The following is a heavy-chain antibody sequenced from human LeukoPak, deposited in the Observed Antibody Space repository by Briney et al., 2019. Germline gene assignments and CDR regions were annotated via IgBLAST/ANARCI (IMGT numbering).Heavy chain of an antibody. Sequence: GGSLRLSCAASGFTFDDYAMHWVRQAPGKGLEWVSGISWNSGSIGYADSVKGRFTISRDNAKNSLYLQMNSLRVEDTAVYYCARDGPNSSWFPLYFYYGMDVWGQGTTVTVSS. J-gene: IGHJ6*02. D-gene: IGHD6-13*01. V-gene: IGHV3-9*01. CDR3: ARDGPNSSWFPLYFYYGMDV. CDR2: ISWNSGSI. CDR1: GFTFDDYA.